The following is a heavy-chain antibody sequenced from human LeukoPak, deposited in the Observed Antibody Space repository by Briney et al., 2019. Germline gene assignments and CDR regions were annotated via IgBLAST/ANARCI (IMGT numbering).Heavy chain of an antibody. J-gene: IGHJ4*02. V-gene: IGHV3-7*01. CDR3: ARDFPAGSRRPFDY. CDR1: GFTFSNYW. Sequence: GGSLRLSCEGSGFTFSNYWMSWVRQAPGKGLEWVANIQQHGSETYYGDFVKGRFTISRDDAKNSLYLQMSSLRADDSAVYYCARDFPAGSRRPFDYWGQGTLVTVSS. CDR2: IQQHGSET. D-gene: IGHD2-2*01.